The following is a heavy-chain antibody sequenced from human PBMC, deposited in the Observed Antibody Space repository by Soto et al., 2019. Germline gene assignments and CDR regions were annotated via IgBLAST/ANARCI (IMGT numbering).Heavy chain of an antibody. CDR1: GYTFTSYG. V-gene: IGHV1-18*01. J-gene: IGHJ6*02. D-gene: IGHD3-10*01. Sequence: ASVKVSCEASGYTFTSYGISWVRQAPGQGLEWMGWISAYNGNTNYAQKLQGRVTMTTDTSTSTAYMELRSLRSDDTAVYYCAREDVKGYYGSGSYYRYYYYYGMDVWGQGTTVTVSS. CDR2: ISAYNGNT. CDR3: AREDVKGYYGSGSYYRYYYYYGMDV.